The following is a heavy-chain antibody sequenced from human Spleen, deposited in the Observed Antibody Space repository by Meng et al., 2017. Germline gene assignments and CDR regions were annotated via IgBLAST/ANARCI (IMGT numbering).Heavy chain of an antibody. CDR3: AGGAVVTLIFYHAMDV. V-gene: IGHV4-34*01. CDR2: INPSGST. CDR1: GGSFSGFY. D-gene: IGHD2-21*02. Sequence: SETLSLTCVVYGGSFSGFYWSWIRQPPGKGLEWIGEINPSGSTNYNPSLKGRVTISVDTSKNQFSLKLTSVTAADTAVYYCAGGAVVTLIFYHAMDVWGQGTTVTVSS. J-gene: IGHJ6*02.